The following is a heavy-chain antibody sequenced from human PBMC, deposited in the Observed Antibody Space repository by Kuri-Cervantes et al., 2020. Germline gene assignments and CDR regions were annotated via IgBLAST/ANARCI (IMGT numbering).Heavy chain of an antibody. V-gene: IGHV5-51*01. CDR3: ARHLVVRGAAYDY. CDR2: IDAGDSDT. CDR1: GYNFANYW. J-gene: IGHJ4*02. Sequence: GGSLRLSCKGSGYNFANYWIGWVRQMPGKGLESMGIIDAGDSDTRYSPSFQGQVTISADKSISTAYLQWSSLKASDTAMYYCARHLVVRGAAYDYWGQGTLVTVSS. D-gene: IGHD3-10*01.